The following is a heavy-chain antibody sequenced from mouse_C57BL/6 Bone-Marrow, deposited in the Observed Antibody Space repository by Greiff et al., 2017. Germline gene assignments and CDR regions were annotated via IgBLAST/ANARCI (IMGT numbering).Heavy chain of an antibody. J-gene: IGHJ3*01. V-gene: IGHV1-4*01. D-gene: IGHD2-4*01. CDR2: INPSSGYT. Sequence: VQLQQSGAELARPGASVKMSCKASGYTFTSYTMHWVKQRPGQGLEWIGYINPSSGYTKYNQKFKDKATLTADKSSSPAYMQLSSLTSEDSAVYYCLYDYEAWFAYWGQGTLVTVSA. CDR3: LYDYEAWFAY. CDR1: GYTFTSYT.